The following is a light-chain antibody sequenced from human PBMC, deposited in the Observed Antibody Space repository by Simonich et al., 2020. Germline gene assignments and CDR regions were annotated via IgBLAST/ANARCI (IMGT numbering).Light chain of an antibody. J-gene: IGLJ3*02. Sequence: QSALTQPASVSGSPGQSITISCTGTSSDVGSYNLVSWYQQHPGKAPNLMIYEGRNRPSGFSNRFSGSKSGNTASLTISGLQAEDEADYYCSSYTSSSTWVFGGGTKLTVL. V-gene: IGLV2-14*02. CDR2: EGR. CDR1: SSDVGSYNL. CDR3: SSYTSSSTWV.